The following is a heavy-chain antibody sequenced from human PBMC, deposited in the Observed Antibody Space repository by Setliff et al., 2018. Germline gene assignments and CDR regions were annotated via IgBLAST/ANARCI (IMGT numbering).Heavy chain of an antibody. CDR2: ISAYTGNT. D-gene: IGHD2-15*01. CDR1: GFTFRNYA. CDR3: AISSLSICSGGSCPNAFDI. Sequence: ASVKVSCKASGFTFRNYAISWVRQAPGQGLEWMGWISAYTGNTYSAQRFQGRVTLTTDTSTSTAYMEVRSLTSDDTAVYYCAISSLSICSGGSCPNAFDIWGQGTLVTVSS. V-gene: IGHV1-18*01. J-gene: IGHJ3*02.